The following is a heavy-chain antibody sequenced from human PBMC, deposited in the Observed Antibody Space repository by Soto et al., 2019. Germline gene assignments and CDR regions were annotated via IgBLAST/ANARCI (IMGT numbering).Heavy chain of an antibody. CDR3: ARDRGRWLQFGDAFDI. CDR2: IYYSGTT. J-gene: IGHJ3*02. CDR1: GGSISSGGYY. V-gene: IGHV4-31*02. D-gene: IGHD5-12*01. Sequence: SETLSLTCTVSGGSISSGGYYWSWIRQHPGKGLECIGYIYYSGTTYYNPSLKSRVTTSVDTSKNQFSLKLSSVTAADTAVYFCARDRGRWLQFGDAFDIWGQGTMVTVSS.